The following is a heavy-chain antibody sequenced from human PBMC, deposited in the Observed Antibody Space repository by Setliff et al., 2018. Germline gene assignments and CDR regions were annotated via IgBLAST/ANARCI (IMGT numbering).Heavy chain of an antibody. D-gene: IGHD3-10*01. V-gene: IGHV4-61*09. CDR3: ARESATIGEFPLYYFDK. J-gene: IGHJ4*02. CDR1: GGSISSGGFY. Sequence: TLSLTCSVSGGSISSGGFYWSWIRQSAGRGLEWIGHFHTGGATDYNLSLKSRVTISLDSSKNQFSLRLSSVTAADAAVYFCARESATIGEFPLYYFDKWGQGIPFTVSS. CDR2: FHTGGAT.